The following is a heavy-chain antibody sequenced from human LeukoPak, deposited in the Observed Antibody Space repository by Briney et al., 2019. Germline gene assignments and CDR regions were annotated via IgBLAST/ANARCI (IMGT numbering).Heavy chain of an antibody. CDR2: IISSSSFI. V-gene: IGHV3-21*01. CDR3: ARDPGLRYFDY. Sequence: GGSLRLSCAASGFPFSTYTMNWVRQAPGQGLEWVSSIISSSSFIYYADSVKGRFTISRDNAKNSLYLQMNSLRAEDTAVYYCARDPGLRYFDYWGQGTLVTVSS. CDR1: GFPFSTYT. J-gene: IGHJ4*02. D-gene: IGHD3-10*01.